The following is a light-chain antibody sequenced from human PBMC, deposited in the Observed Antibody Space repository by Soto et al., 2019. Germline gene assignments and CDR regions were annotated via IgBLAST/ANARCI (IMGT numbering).Light chain of an antibody. Sequence: DIQMTQSPSTLSASVGDRVTITCRAGQSIDNYLNWYQQKPGKAQNLLIYATSSLQSGVPSRFSGSGSGTEFTLTIRSLQREDFAIYYCKQSYSSTWTFGQGTKVDIK. J-gene: IGKJ1*01. CDR2: ATS. CDR1: QSIDNY. CDR3: KQSYSSTWT. V-gene: IGKV1-39*01.